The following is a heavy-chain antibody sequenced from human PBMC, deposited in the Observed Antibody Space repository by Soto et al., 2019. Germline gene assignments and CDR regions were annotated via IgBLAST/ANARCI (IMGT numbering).Heavy chain of an antibody. D-gene: IGHD3-3*01. V-gene: IGHV4-39*01. CDR1: GGSISSSSYY. CDR2: IYYSGST. J-gene: IGHJ4*02. CDR3: ASPGITIFGFPVDDY. Sequence: SETLSLTCTVSGGSISSSSYYWGWIRQPPGKGLEWIGSIYYSGSTYYNPSLKSRVTISVDTSKNQFSLKLSSVTAADTAVYYCASPGITIFGFPVDDYWGQGTLVTVSS.